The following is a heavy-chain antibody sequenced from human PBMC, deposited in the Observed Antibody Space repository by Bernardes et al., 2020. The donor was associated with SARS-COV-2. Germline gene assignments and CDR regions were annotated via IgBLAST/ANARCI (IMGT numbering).Heavy chain of an antibody. CDR1: GYSFTDYW. CDR3: VRLASTYGGKRKGFSYFDY. V-gene: IGHV5-51*01. J-gene: IGHJ4*02. D-gene: IGHD4-17*01. Sequence: GESLKISCQGSGYSFTDYWIAWVRLMPGKGLDFMGIIYPDDSDTRYSPSFQGQVTISADKSFSTAYLQWSSLKASDTAMYYCVRLASTYGGKRKGFSYFDYWGQGSLVTVAS. CDR2: IYPDDSDT.